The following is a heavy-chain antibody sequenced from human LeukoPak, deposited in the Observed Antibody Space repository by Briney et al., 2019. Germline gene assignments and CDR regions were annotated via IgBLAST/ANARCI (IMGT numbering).Heavy chain of an antibody. CDR3: ARYDIVATNWFDP. D-gene: IGHD5-12*01. CDR1: HGSFSGYY. Sequence: SETLSLTCAVYHGSFSGYYWSWIRQPPGRGLEWIGEITHRGSTNYNPSLKSRVTISVDTSKNQFSLKLSSVTAADTVVYYCARYDIVATNWFDPWGQGTLVTVSS. CDR2: ITHRGST. V-gene: IGHV4-34*01. J-gene: IGHJ5*02.